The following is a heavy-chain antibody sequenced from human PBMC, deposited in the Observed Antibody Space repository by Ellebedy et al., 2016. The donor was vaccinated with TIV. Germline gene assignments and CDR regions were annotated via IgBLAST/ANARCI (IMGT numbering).Heavy chain of an antibody. Sequence: MPGGSLRLSCAVYGGSSSGYYWSWIRQLHGKGLECIGEINHRGSTNYNPSLKSRVTISLDTSKNQFSLKLSSVTAADTAVYYCARVTPARLGDWLDPWGQGTLVTVSS. D-gene: IGHD3-10*01. CDR2: INHRGST. CDR1: GGSSSGYY. CDR3: ARVTPARLGDWLDP. V-gene: IGHV4-34*01. J-gene: IGHJ5*02.